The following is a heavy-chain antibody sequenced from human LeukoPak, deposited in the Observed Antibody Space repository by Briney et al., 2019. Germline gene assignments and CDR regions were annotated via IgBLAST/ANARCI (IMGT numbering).Heavy chain of an antibody. CDR3: ARDYGGYYGSGSYSSFDH. D-gene: IGHD3-10*01. CDR2: ISYDESNK. CDR1: GFPFSSYA. V-gene: IGHV3-30*04. Sequence: GRSLRLSCEVSGFPFSSYAMHWVRQSPGKGLEWVAVISYDESNKYYADSVKGRFTISRDNSKNTLYLQMNSLRADDTAVYYCARDYGGYYGSGSYSSFDHWGQGTLVTVSS. J-gene: IGHJ4*02.